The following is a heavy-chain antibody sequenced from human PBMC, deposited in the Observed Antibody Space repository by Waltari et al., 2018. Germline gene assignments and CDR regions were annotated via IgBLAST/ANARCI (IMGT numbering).Heavy chain of an antibody. CDR2: INPNSGGT. Sequence: QVQLVQSGAEVKKPGASVKVTCKASGYTFTGYYMHWVRQAPGQGLEWMGRINPNSGGTNYAQKFQGRVTMTRDTSISTAYMELSRLRSDDTAVYYCARDPSSWYVLGDDYWGQGTLVTVSS. D-gene: IGHD6-13*01. V-gene: IGHV1-2*06. CDR1: GYTFTGYY. J-gene: IGHJ4*02. CDR3: ARDPSSWYVLGDDY.